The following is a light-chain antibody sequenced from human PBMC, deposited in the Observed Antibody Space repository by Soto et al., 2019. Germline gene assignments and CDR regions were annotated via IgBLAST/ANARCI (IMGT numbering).Light chain of an antibody. CDR2: GDS. V-gene: IGLV1-40*01. J-gene: IGLJ1*01. Sequence: QSVLTQPPSVSGAPGQRVTISCTGSSSNIGASYGVHWYRQLPGTAPKLLIYGDSNRPSGVPDRFSSSKSGTSASLAITGLQAEDEADYYCQSYDSSLNGYVFGTGTKLTVL. CDR3: QSYDSSLNGYV. CDR1: SSNIGASYG.